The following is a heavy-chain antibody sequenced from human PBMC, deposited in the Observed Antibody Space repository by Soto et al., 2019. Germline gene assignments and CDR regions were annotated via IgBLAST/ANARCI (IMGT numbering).Heavy chain of an antibody. J-gene: IGHJ5*02. D-gene: IGHD3-10*01. V-gene: IGHV4-59*01. CDR3: ARGAVRGVISWFDP. CDR2: IYYSGST. CDR1: GGSISSYY. Sequence: PSETLSLTCTVSGGSISSYYWSWIRQPPGKGLEWIGYIYYSGSTNYNPSLKSRVTISVDTSKNQFSLKLSSVTAADTAVYYCARGAVRGVISWFDPCGQGPLVTLSS.